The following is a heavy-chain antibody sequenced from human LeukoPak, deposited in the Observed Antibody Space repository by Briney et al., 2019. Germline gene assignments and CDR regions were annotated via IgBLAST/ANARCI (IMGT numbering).Heavy chain of an antibody. CDR3: ARDAGRKDDY. CDR2: IKHDGSEK. V-gene: IGHV3-7*03. CDR1: GFTFKNAW. Sequence: GGSLRLSCEASGFTFKNAWMTWVRQAPGKGLEWVANIKHDGSEKYYVDSVKGRFTISRDNAKNSLYLQMNSLRAEDTAVYYCARDAGRKDDYWGQGTLVTVSS. J-gene: IGHJ4*02.